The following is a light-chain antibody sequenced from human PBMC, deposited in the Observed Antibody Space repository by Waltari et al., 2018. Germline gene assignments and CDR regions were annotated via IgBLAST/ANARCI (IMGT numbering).Light chain of an antibody. J-gene: IGLJ2*01. CDR2: GPD. CDR1: TLRRYY. CDR3: HSRETFSTRL. Sequence: SSDLTQDPSVSVALGQTVRITCHGDTLRRYYASWYQQRPGQAPILVLYGPDNRPSGIPDRFSGSTSGNTASLTITGAQAEDEADYYCHSRETFSTRLFGGGTSLTV. V-gene: IGLV3-19*01.